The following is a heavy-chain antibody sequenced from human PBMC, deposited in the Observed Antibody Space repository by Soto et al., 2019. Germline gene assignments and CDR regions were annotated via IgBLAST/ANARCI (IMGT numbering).Heavy chain of an antibody. D-gene: IGHD2-15*01. CDR3: ANRGY. V-gene: IGHV3-66*01. CDR2: IHDGDST. Sequence: EVQLVESGGGLVQPGGSLRLSCVASGFTVSSDYMSWVRQAPGKGLEWVSMIHDGDSTYYADPVKGRFTLSRDTSKNTLYLQMNSLRAEDTAVYHCANRGYWGQGTLVTVSS. J-gene: IGHJ4*02. CDR1: GFTVSSDY.